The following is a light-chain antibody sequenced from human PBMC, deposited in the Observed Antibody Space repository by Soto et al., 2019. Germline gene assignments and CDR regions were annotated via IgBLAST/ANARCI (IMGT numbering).Light chain of an antibody. CDR1: QGISNY. Sequence: DIQMTQSPSSLSASVGDRVTITCRASQGISNYLAWYQEIPWKVPKLLISAAFTLQSGVPSRFSGSASGSDSLLASKGLLTGDGANPYCQEDTNFPAFGGGAKVEIK. J-gene: IGKJ4*01. CDR3: QEDTNFPA. V-gene: IGKV1-27*01. CDR2: AAF.